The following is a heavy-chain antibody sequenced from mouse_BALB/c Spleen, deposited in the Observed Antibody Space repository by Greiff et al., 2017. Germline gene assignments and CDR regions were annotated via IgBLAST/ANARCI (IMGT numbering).Heavy chain of an antibody. CDR2: INPSSGYT. CDR1: GYTFTSYT. J-gene: IGHJ2*01. D-gene: IGHD1-1*01. CDR3: VYYYGSSFLFDD. V-gene: IGHV1-4*02. Sequence: VQLQQSAAELARPGASVKMSCRASGYTFTSYTMHWVKQRPGQGLEWIGYINPSSGYTEYNQKFKDKTTLTADKSSSTAYMQLSSLTSEDSAVYYCVYYYGSSFLFDDWGQGTTLTVSS.